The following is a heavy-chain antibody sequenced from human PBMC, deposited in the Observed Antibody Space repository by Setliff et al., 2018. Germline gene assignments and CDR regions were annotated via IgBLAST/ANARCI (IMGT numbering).Heavy chain of an antibody. CDR1: GGSISSYY. CDR3: ARKRGGMVRGALNYYYGMDV. CDR2: IYTSGST. D-gene: IGHD3-10*01. J-gene: IGHJ6*02. V-gene: IGHV4-4*07. Sequence: PSETLSLTCTVSGGSISSYYWSWIRQPAGKGLEWIGRIYTSGSTNYNPSLKSRVTMSVDTSKNQFSLKLSSVTAADTAVYYCARKRGGMVRGALNYYYGMDVWGQGTTVTVSS.